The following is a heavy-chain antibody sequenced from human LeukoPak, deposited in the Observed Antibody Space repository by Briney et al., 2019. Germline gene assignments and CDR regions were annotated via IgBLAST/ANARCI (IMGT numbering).Heavy chain of an antibody. Sequence: ASVKISCKASGYTFTGYYMHWVRQAPGQGLEWMGWINPNSGGTNYAQKFQGRATMTRDTSISTAYMELSRLRSDDTAVYYCARESGDYYDSSDNWFDPWGQGTLVTVSS. CDR1: GYTFTGYY. D-gene: IGHD3-22*01. J-gene: IGHJ5*02. V-gene: IGHV1-2*02. CDR2: INPNSGGT. CDR3: ARESGDYYDSSDNWFDP.